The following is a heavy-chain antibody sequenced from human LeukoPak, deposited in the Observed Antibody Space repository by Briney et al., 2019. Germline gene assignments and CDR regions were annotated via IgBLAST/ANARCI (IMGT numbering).Heavy chain of an antibody. J-gene: IGHJ5*02. Sequence: SETLSLTCTVSGGSISRSYYNWGWIRQPPGKGLEWIGSIYYSGNTYYNPSLKSRLTMSVDTSKNQFSLKLRSVSAADPAVYYCARQLKALYVAAPGASSSWGQGTLVTVSS. CDR1: GGSISRSYYN. D-gene: IGHD3-16*02. CDR3: ARQLKALYVAAPGASSS. V-gene: IGHV4-39*01. CDR2: IYYSGNT.